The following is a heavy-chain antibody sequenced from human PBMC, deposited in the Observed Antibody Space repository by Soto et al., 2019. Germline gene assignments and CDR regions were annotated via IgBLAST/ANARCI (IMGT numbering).Heavy chain of an antibody. CDR3: ARDSAVAGNENDAFDI. Sequence: QVQLVQSGAEVKKPGSSVKVSCKASGGTFSSYTISWVRQAPGQGLEWMGRIIPILGIANYAQKFQGRVTITADKSTSTADMELSSLRSEDTAVYYCARDSAVAGNENDAFDIWGQGTMVTVSS. V-gene: IGHV1-69*08. CDR1: GGTFSSYT. CDR2: IIPILGIA. J-gene: IGHJ3*02. D-gene: IGHD6-19*01.